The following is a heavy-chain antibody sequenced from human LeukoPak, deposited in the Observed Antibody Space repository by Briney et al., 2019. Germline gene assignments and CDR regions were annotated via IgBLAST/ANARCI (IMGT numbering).Heavy chain of an antibody. J-gene: IGHJ4*02. CDR2: INPKNGGI. V-gene: IGHV1-2*02. Sequence: ASVKVSCKASGYTFPGHHIHWVRQAPGQGLEWMGWINPKNGGINYAQKFQGRVTMTRDTSINTAFMELSRLNSDDTAVYFCARDGYGGNSFDYWGQGTLVTVSS. CDR1: GYTFPGHH. D-gene: IGHD4-23*01. CDR3: ARDGYGGNSFDY.